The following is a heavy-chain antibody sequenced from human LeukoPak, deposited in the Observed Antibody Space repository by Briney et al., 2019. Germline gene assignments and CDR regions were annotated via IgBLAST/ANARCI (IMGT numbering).Heavy chain of an antibody. D-gene: IGHD3-22*01. CDR3: ARGRVTTRDSSGYYGGAFDY. J-gene: IGHJ4*02. Sequence: TSETLSLTCAVYGGSFSGYYWSWIRQPPGKWLEWIGEINHSGSTNYNPSLKSRVTISVDTSKNQFSLKLSSVTAADTAVYYCARGRVTTRDSSGYYGGAFDYWGQGTLVTVSS. CDR2: INHSGST. V-gene: IGHV4-34*01. CDR1: GGSFSGYY.